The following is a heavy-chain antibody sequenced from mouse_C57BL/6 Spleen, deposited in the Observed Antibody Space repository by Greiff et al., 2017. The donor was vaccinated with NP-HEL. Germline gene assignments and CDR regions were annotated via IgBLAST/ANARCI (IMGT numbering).Heavy chain of an antibody. V-gene: IGHV1-80*01. D-gene: IGHD2-4*01. CDR1: GYAFSSYW. Sequence: QVQLQQPGAELVKPGASVKISCKASGYAFSSYWMNWVKQRPGQGLEWIGQIYPGDGDTNYNGKFKGKATLTADKSSSTAYMQLSSLTSEDSAVYFCARSDRGYDYDVDYWGQGTTLTVSS. CDR2: IYPGDGDT. CDR3: ARSDRGYDYDVDY. J-gene: IGHJ2*01.